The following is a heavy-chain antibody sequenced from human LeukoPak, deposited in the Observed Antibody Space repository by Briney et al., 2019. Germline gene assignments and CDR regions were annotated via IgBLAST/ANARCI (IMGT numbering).Heavy chain of an antibody. V-gene: IGHV4-34*01. Sequence: PSETLSLTCTVYGGSFSGYYWSWIRQPPGKGLEWIGEINHSGSTNYNPSLKSRVTISVDTSKNQFSLKLSSVTAADTAVYFCARLPPPYYYYYYMDVWGKGTTVTVSS. CDR1: GGSFSGYY. J-gene: IGHJ6*03. CDR2: INHSGST. CDR3: ARLPPPYYYYYYMDV.